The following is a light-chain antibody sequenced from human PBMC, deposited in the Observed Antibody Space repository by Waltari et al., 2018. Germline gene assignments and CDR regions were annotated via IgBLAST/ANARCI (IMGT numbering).Light chain of an antibody. J-gene: IGLJ2*01. V-gene: IGLV3-19*01. CDR3: NSRDSSGNVV. Sequence: WYQQKPGPAPVRVIFCKNNRPSGIPDRFAGSSSGNTASLTITGAQAEDEADYYCNSRDSSGNVVFGGGTKLTVL. CDR2: CKN.